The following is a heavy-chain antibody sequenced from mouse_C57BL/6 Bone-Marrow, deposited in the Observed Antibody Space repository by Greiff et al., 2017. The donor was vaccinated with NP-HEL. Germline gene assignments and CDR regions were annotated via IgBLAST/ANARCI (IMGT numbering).Heavy chain of an antibody. CDR2: IDPENGDT. CDR3: TTGGWLLRDY. J-gene: IGHJ2*01. Sequence: VQLKQSGAELVRPGASVKLSCTASGFNIKDDYMHWVKQRPEQGLEWIGWIDPENGDTEYASKFQGKATITADTSSNTDYLQLSSLTSEDTAVYYCTTGGWLLRDYWGQGTTLTVSS. V-gene: IGHV14-4*01. CDR1: GFNIKDDY. D-gene: IGHD2-3*01.